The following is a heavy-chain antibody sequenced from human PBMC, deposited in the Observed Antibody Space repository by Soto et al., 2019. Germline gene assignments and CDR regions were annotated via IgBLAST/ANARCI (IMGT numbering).Heavy chain of an antibody. V-gene: IGHV4-38-2*01. CDR1: GYSISSAYF. J-gene: IGHJ4*02. Sequence: PSETLSLTCAGSGYSISSAYFWGWIRQPPGKGLEWIGTIYHSGSTSYNPSLKRRVTISADTSKNHFSLKLTSVTAADTAVYYCARETGYFEDWGQGTLVTVSS. CDR2: IYHSGST. CDR3: ARETGYFED.